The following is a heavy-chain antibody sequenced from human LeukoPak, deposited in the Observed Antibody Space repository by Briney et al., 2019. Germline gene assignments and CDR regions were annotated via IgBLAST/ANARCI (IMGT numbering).Heavy chain of an antibody. V-gene: IGHV6-1*01. CDR3: ATSGWYLLPGVY. Sequence: SQTLSLTCAISGDTVSSNSAAWNWIRQSPSRGLEWLGRTYYRSKWSNDYAVSVKSRITINPDTSKNQFSLKLSSVTAADTAVYYCATSGWYLLPGVYWGQGTLVTVSS. CDR2: TYYRSKWSN. J-gene: IGHJ4*02. CDR1: GDTVSSNSAA. D-gene: IGHD6-19*01.